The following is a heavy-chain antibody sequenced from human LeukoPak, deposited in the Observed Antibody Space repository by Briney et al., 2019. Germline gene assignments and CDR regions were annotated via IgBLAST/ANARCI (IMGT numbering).Heavy chain of an antibody. V-gene: IGHV3-48*01. CDR3: ARAPYDSSGYLAYYFDY. J-gene: IGHJ4*02. D-gene: IGHD3-22*01. CDR2: ISSSSSTI. CDR1: GGSITSTD. Sequence: PSGTLSLTCNVSGGSITSTDWWSWVRQPPGKGLEWVSYISSSSSTIYYADSVKGRFTISRDNAKNSLYLQMNSLRAEDTAVYYCARAPYDSSGYLAYYFDYWGQGTLVTVSS.